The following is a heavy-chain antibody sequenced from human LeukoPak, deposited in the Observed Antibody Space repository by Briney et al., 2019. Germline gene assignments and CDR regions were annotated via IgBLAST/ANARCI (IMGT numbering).Heavy chain of an antibody. CDR1: GFTFSSYE. D-gene: IGHD5-18*01. CDR2: ISSSGSTI. J-gene: IGHJ4*02. CDR3: ARDLYSYGLFDY. V-gene: IGHV3-48*03. Sequence: GGSLGLSCAASGFTFSSYEMNWVRQAPGKGLEWVSYISSSGSTIYYADSVKGRFTISRDNAKNSLYLQMNSLRAEDTAVYYCARDLYSYGLFDYWGQGTLVTVSS.